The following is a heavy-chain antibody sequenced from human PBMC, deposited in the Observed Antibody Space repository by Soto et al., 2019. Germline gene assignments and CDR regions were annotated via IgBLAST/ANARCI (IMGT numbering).Heavy chain of an antibody. Sequence: QIQLVQSGGDVKTPGASVKVSCTTSRYTFTSHGIAWVRQAPGQGLEWMGWISTFNGKTDYAQKFQGRVNMTADTITSTVHMEPRSLRSDDKAVYYCARLLAEGATFREDAFDVWGPGTRVTVSS. CDR1: RYTFTSHG. V-gene: IGHV1-18*01. CDR3: ARLLAEGATFREDAFDV. J-gene: IGHJ3*01. D-gene: IGHD1-26*01. CDR2: ISTFNGKT.